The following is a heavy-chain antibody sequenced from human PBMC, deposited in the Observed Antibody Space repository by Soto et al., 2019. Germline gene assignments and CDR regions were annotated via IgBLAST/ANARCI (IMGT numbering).Heavy chain of an antibody. CDR1: GYTFTCYY. D-gene: IGHD1-26*01. Sequence: QVQLVQSGTEVKRPGDSVKVSCKASGYTFTCYYVHWVRQAPGQGLEWMGWINPNSGDTYLAQRFQGRVTMNRDTSIGTAYMELRGLTSDDTAEYYCEKGGAIVAAGTRVYLYNAMEVLVQGTTFNVSS. V-gene: IGHV1-2*02. J-gene: IGHJ6*02. CDR3: EKGGAIVAAGTRVYLYNAMEV. CDR2: INPNSGDT.